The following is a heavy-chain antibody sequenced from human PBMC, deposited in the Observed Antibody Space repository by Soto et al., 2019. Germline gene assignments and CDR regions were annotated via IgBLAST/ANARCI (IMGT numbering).Heavy chain of an antibody. Sequence: GGSLRLSCAASGFTFSSYWMSWVRQAPGKGLEWVANIKQDGSEKYYVDSVKGRFTISRDNAKNSLYLQMNSLRAEDTAVYYCAREGSGSSEPFDFDYWGQGTLVTVS. D-gene: IGHD1-26*01. J-gene: IGHJ4*02. CDR2: IKQDGSEK. CDR3: AREGSGSSEPFDFDY. V-gene: IGHV3-7*03. CDR1: GFTFSSYW.